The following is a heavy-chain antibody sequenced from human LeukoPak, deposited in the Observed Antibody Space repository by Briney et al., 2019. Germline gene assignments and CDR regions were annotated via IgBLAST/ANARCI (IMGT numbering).Heavy chain of an antibody. V-gene: IGHV5-51*01. Sequence: GGSLKISFKGSGYPFTSYWIGWVRPMPGKGVEWMGIIYSGDSDTRYSPSFQGQVTISADKSISTAYLQWSSLKASDTAMYYCARMIGYGVNGRLDPWGQGTLVTVSS. CDR2: IYSGDSDT. CDR3: ARMIGYGVNGRLDP. CDR1: GYPFTSYW. J-gene: IGHJ5*02. D-gene: IGHD3-22*01.